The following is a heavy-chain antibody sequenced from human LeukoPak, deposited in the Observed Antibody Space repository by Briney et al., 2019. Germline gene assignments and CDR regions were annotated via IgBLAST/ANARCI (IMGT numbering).Heavy chain of an antibody. Sequence: PGGSLRLSCAASGFTFASYAFSWFRRAPGKGLDWFSAISGGGGSPYYATSVKGRFTFSRDNSKKTLFLQMNSLRAEDTAVYYCAKKEGLRGPFTNCGQGTLVTVSS. CDR2: ISGGGGSP. CDR3: AKKEGLRGPFTN. J-gene: IGHJ4*02. V-gene: IGHV3-23*01. CDR1: GFTFASYA. D-gene: IGHD3-10*01.